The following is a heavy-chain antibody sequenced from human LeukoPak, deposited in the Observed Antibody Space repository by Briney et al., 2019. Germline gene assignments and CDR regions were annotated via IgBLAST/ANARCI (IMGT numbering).Heavy chain of an antibody. J-gene: IGHJ4*02. CDR3: ARTTDPSVMEGFDY. CDR2: IIPIFGTA. Sequence: ASVTVSCKASGGTFSSYAISWVRQAPGQGLGWMGGIIPIFGTANYAQKFQGRVTITADKSTSTAYMELSSLRSEDTAVYYCARTTDPSVMEGFDYWGQGTLVTVSS. V-gene: IGHV1-69*06. CDR1: GGTFSSYA. D-gene: IGHD4-11*01.